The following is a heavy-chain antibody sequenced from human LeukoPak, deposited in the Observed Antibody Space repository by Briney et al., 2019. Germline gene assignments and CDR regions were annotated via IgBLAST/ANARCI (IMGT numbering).Heavy chain of an antibody. Sequence: GGSLRLSCAASGFTFENYWMSWVRQAPGKGPEWVAHIKQDGSVEHYLGSVKGRFTISRDNAKSSVILQMTSLRAEDTAVYYCARWAGVTDYWGQGTLVTVSS. CDR3: ARWAGVTDY. J-gene: IGHJ4*02. CDR2: IKQDGSVE. CDR1: GFTFENYW. V-gene: IGHV3-7*01. D-gene: IGHD3-10*01.